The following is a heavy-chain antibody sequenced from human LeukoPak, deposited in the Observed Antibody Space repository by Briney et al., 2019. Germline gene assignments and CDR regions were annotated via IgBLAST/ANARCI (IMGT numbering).Heavy chain of an antibody. D-gene: IGHD2-2*01. CDR2: ITSGSGTT. Sequence: GGSLRLSCAASGFTFSSHAMSWVRQAPGKGLEWVSMITSGSGTTYYADSVKGRFIISRDISKNTLFLQMNSLRAEDTAVYYCAPQGYCTSTSCVMAYWGQGTLVTVSS. V-gene: IGHV3-23*01. J-gene: IGHJ4*02. CDR3: APQGYCTSTSCVMAY. CDR1: GFTFSSHA.